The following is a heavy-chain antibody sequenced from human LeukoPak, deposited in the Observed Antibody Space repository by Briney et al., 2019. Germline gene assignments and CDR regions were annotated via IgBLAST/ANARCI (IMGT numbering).Heavy chain of an antibody. CDR2: ISSSSSYI. D-gene: IGHD6-19*01. CDR1: GFTFSSYS. CDR3: ARDAGYSSGWYQGDFDY. J-gene: IGHJ4*02. V-gene: IGHV3-21*01. Sequence: PGGSLRLSCAASGFTFSSYSMSWVRQAPGKGLEWVSSISSSSSYIYYADSVKGRFTISRDNAKNSLYLQMNSLRAEDTAVYYCARDAGYSSGWYQGDFDYWGQGTLVTVSS.